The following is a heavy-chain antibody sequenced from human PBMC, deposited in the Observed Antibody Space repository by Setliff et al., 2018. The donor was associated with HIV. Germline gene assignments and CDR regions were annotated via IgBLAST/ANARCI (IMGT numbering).Heavy chain of an antibody. CDR3: ARAISAAGIAPFDF. D-gene: IGHD6-13*01. CDR1: GGSITGYF. J-gene: IGHJ4*02. Sequence: PSETLSLTCTISGGSITGYFWSWIRQPPGKGLEWIGYIYFSGTTNYNPSLKSRVTISVDTSKNQFSLNLNSVTAADTAVYYCARAISAAGIAPFDFWGQGTLVTVSS. CDR2: IYFSGTT. V-gene: IGHV4-59*01.